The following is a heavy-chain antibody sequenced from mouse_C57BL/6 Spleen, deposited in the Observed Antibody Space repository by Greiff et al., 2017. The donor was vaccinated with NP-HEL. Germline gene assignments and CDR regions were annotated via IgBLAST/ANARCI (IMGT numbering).Heavy chain of an antibody. CDR2: IDPSDSYT. Sequence: QVQLQQSGAELVMPGASVKLSCKASGYTFTSYWMHWVKQRPGQGLEWIGEIDPSDSYTNYNQKFKGKSTLTVDKSSSTAYMQLSSLTSEDSAVYYCARGYYGNAAWFAYWGQGTLVTVSA. V-gene: IGHV1-69*01. J-gene: IGHJ3*01. CDR3: ARGYYGNAAWFAY. CDR1: GYTFTSYW. D-gene: IGHD2-1*01.